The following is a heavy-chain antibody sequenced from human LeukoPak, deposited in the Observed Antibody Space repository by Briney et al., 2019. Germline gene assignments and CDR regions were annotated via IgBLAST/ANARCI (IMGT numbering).Heavy chain of an antibody. CDR2: TSGSGGST. Sequence: GGSLRLSCAASGFTFSSYGMSWVRQAPGKGLEWVSATSGSGGSTYYADSAKGRFTISRDNSKNTLYLQMNSLRAEDTAVYYCASIRYGRNDYWGQGTLVTVSS. CDR3: ASIRYGRNDY. J-gene: IGHJ4*02. CDR1: GFTFSSYG. V-gene: IGHV3-23*01. D-gene: IGHD4-17*01.